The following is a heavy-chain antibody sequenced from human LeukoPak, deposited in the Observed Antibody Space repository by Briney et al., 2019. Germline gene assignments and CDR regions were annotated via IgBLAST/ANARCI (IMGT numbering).Heavy chain of an antibody. CDR3: ATGGSNGYYSFDY. V-gene: IGHV1-24*01. J-gene: IGHJ4*02. CDR2: FDPEDGET. Sequence: ASVKVSCKVSGYTLTELSMHWVRQAPGKGLEWMGGFDPEDGETIYAQKFQGRVTMTEDTSTDTAHMELSSLRSEDTAVYYCATGGSNGYYSFDYWGQGTLVTVSS. CDR1: GYTLTELS. D-gene: IGHD3-22*01.